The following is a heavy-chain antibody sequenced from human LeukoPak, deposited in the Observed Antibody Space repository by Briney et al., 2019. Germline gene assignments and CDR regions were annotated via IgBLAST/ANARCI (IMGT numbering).Heavy chain of an antibody. CDR2: ISTSGGTT. CDR1: GLTFSSYE. D-gene: IGHD5-24*01. CDR3: TRDRMATTPPFYH. Sequence: GGSLRLSCAASGLTFSSYEMNWVRQAPGKGLEWVSYISTSGGTTYYADSVRGRFTISRDNAKNSVYLQMNSLRAEDTAVYYCTRDRMATTPPFYHWGQGTLVTVSS. V-gene: IGHV3-48*03. J-gene: IGHJ4*02.